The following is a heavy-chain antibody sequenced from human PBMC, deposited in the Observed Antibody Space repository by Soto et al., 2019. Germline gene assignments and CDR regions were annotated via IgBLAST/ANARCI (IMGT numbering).Heavy chain of an antibody. V-gene: IGHV4-34*01. J-gene: IGHJ4*02. CDR1: GGSFSGYY. CDR3: AREKKGGYSGYDYKYLDY. CDR2: INHNGST. Sequence: SETLSLTCAVYGGSFSGYYWSWIRQPPGKGLGWIGEINHNGSTIYNPSLKSRVTISVDTSKNRFSLKLSSVTAADTAVYYCAREKKGGYSGYDYKYLDYWGQGTLVTVSS. D-gene: IGHD5-12*01.